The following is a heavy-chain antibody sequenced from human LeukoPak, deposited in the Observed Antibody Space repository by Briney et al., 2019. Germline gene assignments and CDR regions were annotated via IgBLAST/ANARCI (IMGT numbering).Heavy chain of an antibody. CDR3: AKDPRNDYGDLYDY. CDR1: GFTFSSYG. CDR2: ISYGGSNK. Sequence: QSGGSLRLSCAASGFTFSSYGMHWVRQAPGKGLEWVAVISYGGSNKYYADSVKGRFTISRDNSKNTLYLQMNSLRAEDTAVYYCAKDPRNDYGDLYDYWGQGTLVTVSS. J-gene: IGHJ4*02. D-gene: IGHD4-17*01. V-gene: IGHV3-30*18.